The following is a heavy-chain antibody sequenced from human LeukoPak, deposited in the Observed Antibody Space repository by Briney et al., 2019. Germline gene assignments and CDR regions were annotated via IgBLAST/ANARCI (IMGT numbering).Heavy chain of an antibody. CDR1: GGSISSSSYY. D-gene: IGHD3-22*01. Sequence: SETLSLTCTVSGGSISSSSYYWAWIRQPPGNGLESIGIIYYSGSTYYNPSLQSRFTISVDTSNNQFSLKLSSVTAADTAVYYCASHDYYDSSGYWHPWGQGTLVTVSS. CDR3: ASHDYYDSSGYWHP. CDR2: IYYSGST. J-gene: IGHJ1*01. V-gene: IGHV4-39*01.